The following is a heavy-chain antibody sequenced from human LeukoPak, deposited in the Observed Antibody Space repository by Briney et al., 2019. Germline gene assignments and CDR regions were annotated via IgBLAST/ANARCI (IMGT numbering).Heavy chain of an antibody. CDR2: IYHSGST. J-gene: IGHJ4*02. Sequence: SETLSLTCTVSGDSINSLDLWSWVRQPPGKGLEWIGYIYHSGSTYYNPSLKSRVTISVDRDKNQFSLKLSSVTAAATAVYYCAREVRRYDSSGYYYYYFDYWGQGTLVTVSS. CDR3: AREVRRYDSSGYYYYYFDY. V-gene: IGHV4-4*02. CDR1: GDSINSLDL. D-gene: IGHD3-22*01.